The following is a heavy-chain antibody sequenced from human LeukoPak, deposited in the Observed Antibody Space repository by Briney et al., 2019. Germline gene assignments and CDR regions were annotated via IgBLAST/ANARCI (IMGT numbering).Heavy chain of an antibody. CDR1: GSSISSSYF. D-gene: IGHD3-10*01. V-gene: IGHV4-38-2*02. J-gene: IGHJ6*02. CDR2: IYHSGST. Sequence: PSETLSLTCTVSGSSISSSYFWGWIRQPPGKGLEWIGEIYHSGSTNYNPSLKSRVTISVDKSKNQFSLKLSSVTAADTAVYYCVSFASPGYYYYGMDVWGQGTTVTVSS. CDR3: VSFASPGYYYYGMDV.